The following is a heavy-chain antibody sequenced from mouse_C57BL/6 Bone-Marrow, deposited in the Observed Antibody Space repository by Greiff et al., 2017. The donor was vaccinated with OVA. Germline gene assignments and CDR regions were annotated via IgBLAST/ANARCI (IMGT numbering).Heavy chain of an antibody. CDR3: ARGYNKHGGYYYAMDY. J-gene: IGHJ4*01. CDR2: INPSSGYT. D-gene: IGHD2-5*01. CDR1: GYTFTSYT. Sequence: QVQLQQSGAELARPGASVKMSCKASGYTFTSYTMHWVKQRPGQGLEWIGYINPSSGYTKYNQKFKDKATLTADKSSSTAYMQLSSLTSEVSAVYYCARGYNKHGGYYYAMDYWGQGTSVTVSS. V-gene: IGHV1-4*01.